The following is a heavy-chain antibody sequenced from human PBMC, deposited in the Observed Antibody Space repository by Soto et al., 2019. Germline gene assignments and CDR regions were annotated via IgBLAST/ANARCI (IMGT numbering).Heavy chain of an antibody. V-gene: IGHV3-30*18. J-gene: IGHJ4*02. D-gene: IGHD6-19*01. Sequence: GGSLRLSCAASGFTFSSYGMHWVRQAPGKGLEWVAVISYDGSNKYYADSVKGRFTISRDNSKNTLYLQMNSLRAEDTAVYYCTKGFSGWYVILYWGQGTLVTVSS. CDR1: GFTFSSYG. CDR3: TKGFSGWYVILY. CDR2: ISYDGSNK.